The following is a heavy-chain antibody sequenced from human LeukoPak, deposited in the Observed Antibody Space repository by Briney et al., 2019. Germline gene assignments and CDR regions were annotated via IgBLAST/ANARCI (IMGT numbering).Heavy chain of an antibody. CDR1: GGSISSYY. CDR2: IYYSGST. CDR3: ARGGRVTRWFDP. V-gene: IGHV4-59*12. Sequence: ASETLSLTCTVSGGSISSYYWSWIRQPPGKGLEWIGSIYYSGSTYYNPSLKSRVTISVDTSKNQFSLKLSSVTAADTAVYYCARGGRVTRWFDPWGQGTLVTVSS. D-gene: IGHD2-21*02. J-gene: IGHJ5*02.